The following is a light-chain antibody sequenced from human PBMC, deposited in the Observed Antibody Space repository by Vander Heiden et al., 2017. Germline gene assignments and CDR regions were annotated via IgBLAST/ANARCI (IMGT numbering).Light chain of an antibody. Sequence: EIVLTQSPATLSLSPGDTATLSCRASQSVTSYLAWYQHKPGQAPRLLIYDASKRATGIPARFSGSGFGTDFTLTISSLEPEDFAVYYCQQRSNWPITFGQGTRLDFK. CDR3: QQRSNWPIT. CDR2: DAS. J-gene: IGKJ5*01. CDR1: QSVTSY. V-gene: IGKV3-11*01.